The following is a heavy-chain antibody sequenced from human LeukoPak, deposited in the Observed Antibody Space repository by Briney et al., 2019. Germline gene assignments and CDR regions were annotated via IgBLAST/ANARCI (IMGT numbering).Heavy chain of an antibody. J-gene: IGHJ4*02. CDR3: ARDYSGNCDY. CDR2: ISYDGSNK. D-gene: IGHD4-23*01. V-gene: IGHV3-33*08. Sequence: GGSLRLSCAASGFNLSPYRMYWVRQAPGKGLEWVAIISYDGSNKYYADSVKGRFSISRDNSKNTLYLQMNSLRAEDTAVYYCARDYSGNCDYWGQGTLVTVSS. CDR1: GFNLSPYR.